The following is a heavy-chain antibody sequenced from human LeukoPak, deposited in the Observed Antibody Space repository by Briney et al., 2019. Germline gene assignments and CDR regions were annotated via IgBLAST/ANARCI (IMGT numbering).Heavy chain of an antibody. CDR1: GFTFSSYS. CDR3: ARLITIFYGMDV. CDR2: ISSSSSYI. Sequence: GGSLRLSCAASGFTFSSYSMNWVRQAPGKGLEWVSSISSSSSYIYYADSVKGRFTISRDNAKNSLYLQMNSLRAEDTAVYYCARLITIFYGMDVWGQGTTVTVSS. D-gene: IGHD3-3*01. J-gene: IGHJ6*02. V-gene: IGHV3-21*01.